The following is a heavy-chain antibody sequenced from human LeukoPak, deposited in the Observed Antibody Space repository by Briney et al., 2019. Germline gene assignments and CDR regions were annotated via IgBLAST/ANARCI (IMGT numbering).Heavy chain of an antibody. CDR1: GFTFSSYS. V-gene: IGHV3-48*01. J-gene: IGHJ4*02. CDR2: ISSSSSTI. D-gene: IGHD3-22*01. Sequence: PGGSLRLSCAASGFTFSSYSMNWVRQAPGKGLEWVSYISSSSSTIYYADSVKGRFTISRDNAKNSLYLQMNSLRAEDTAVYYCARGIMYYYDSSGYYYADYWGQGTLVTVSS. CDR3: ARGIMYYYDSSGYYYADY.